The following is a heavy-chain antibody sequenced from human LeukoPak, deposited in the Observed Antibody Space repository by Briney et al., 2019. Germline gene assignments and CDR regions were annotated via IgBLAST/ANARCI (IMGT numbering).Heavy chain of an antibody. V-gene: IGHV3-23*01. CDR1: GFTFSSNA. D-gene: IGHD3-10*01. CDR2: ISGSGGDT. Sequence: GGSLRLSCAVSGFTFSSNAMSWVRQAPGKGLEWISSISGSGGDTHYADSVKGRFTISRDNSKDTLYLQMNSLRAEDTAVYYCAKVMVWFGELLQPFDYWGQGTLVTVSS. CDR3: AKVMVWFGELLQPFDY. J-gene: IGHJ4*02.